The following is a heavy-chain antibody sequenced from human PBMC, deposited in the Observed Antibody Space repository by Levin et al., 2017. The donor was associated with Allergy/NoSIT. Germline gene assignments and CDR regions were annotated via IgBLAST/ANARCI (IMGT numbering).Heavy chain of an antibody. J-gene: IGHJ4*02. V-gene: IGHV3-30*03. D-gene: IGHD6-13*01. CDR1: GFTFTSNG. CDR3: ARSLWASRYPDY. Sequence: PGGSLRLSCAASGFTFTSNGMHWVRQAPGQGLEWVAAISNDGYLQAYADSMKGRFTIFRDNSKSTLYLQMNSLGLEDTAVYYCARSLWASRYPDYWGQGTLVTVSS. CDR2: ISNDGYLQ.